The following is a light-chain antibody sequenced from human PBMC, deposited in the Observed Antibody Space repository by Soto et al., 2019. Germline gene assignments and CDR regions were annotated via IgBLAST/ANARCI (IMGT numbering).Light chain of an antibody. Sequence: EIVLTQSPATLSLSPGERATLSCRATQSVRSSLAWYLQQPGQAPRLLIYDASKRATGIPARFSGSGSGTDFTLTISSLEPKDFAVYYCQQHSNWPGTFGQGTKVEIK. V-gene: IGKV3-11*01. J-gene: IGKJ1*01. CDR2: DAS. CDR3: QQHSNWPGT. CDR1: QSVRSS.